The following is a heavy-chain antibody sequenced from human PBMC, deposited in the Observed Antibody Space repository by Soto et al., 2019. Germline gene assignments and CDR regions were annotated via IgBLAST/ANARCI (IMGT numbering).Heavy chain of an antibody. V-gene: IGHV4-61*01. CDR3: ATRVPYDFWSGYTGVWYFDL. CDR1: GGSVSSGSYY. J-gene: IGHJ2*01. CDR2: IYYSGST. D-gene: IGHD3-3*01. Sequence: TSETLSLTCTVSGGSVSSGSYYWSWIRQPPGKGLEWIGYIYYSGSTNYNPSLKSRVTISVDTSKNQFSLKLSSVTAADTAVYYCATRVPYDFWSGYTGVWYFDLWGRGTLVTVSS.